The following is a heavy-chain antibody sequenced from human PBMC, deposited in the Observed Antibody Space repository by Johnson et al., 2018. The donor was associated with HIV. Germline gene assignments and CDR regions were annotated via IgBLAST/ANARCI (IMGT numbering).Heavy chain of an antibody. CDR2: IKGDGSEK. D-gene: IGHD3-10*01. V-gene: IGHV3-7*05. CDR1: GFTFSNNW. Sequence: VQLVESGGGVVQPGRSLRLSCRASGFTFSNNWMNWVRQAPGKGLEWVANIKGDGSEKYHVDSVRGRFTISRDNAKNSLYLQMDSLRAEDTAIYYCARPIARGASDIWGQGTMVTVSS. CDR3: ARPIARGASDI. J-gene: IGHJ3*02.